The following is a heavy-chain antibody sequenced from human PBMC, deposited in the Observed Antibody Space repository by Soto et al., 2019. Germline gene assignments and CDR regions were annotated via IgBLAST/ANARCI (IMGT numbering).Heavy chain of an antibody. J-gene: IGHJ4*02. CDR3: ARVSGTLERYSDLDY. V-gene: IGHV3-21*06. Sequence: EVQPVESGGGLVKPGGSLRLSCAASGFIFSSYSMNWVRQAPGKGLEWVSSISPRSDYIYFADSMRGRFTISRDNAQNSLYLHMNNLRAEDTAVYHCARVSGTLERYSDLDYWGQGTLVTVSS. D-gene: IGHD3-10*01. CDR2: ISPRSDYI. CDR1: GFIFSSYS.